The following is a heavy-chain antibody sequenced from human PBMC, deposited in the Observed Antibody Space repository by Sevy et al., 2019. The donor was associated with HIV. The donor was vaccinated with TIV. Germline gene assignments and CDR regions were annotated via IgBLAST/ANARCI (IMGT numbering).Heavy chain of an antibody. CDR1: GYTFTSYG. CDR2: ISAYNDNT. V-gene: IGHV1-18*01. D-gene: IGHD3-22*01. J-gene: IGHJ3*02. CDR3: ARVPTALMIVVSDAFDI. Sequence: ASVKVSCKASGYTFTSYGISWVRQAPGLGLEWMGWISAYNDNTNYAQKLQGRVTMTTDTSTSTAYMELRSLRSDDTAVYYCARVPTALMIVVSDAFDIWGQGTMVTVSS.